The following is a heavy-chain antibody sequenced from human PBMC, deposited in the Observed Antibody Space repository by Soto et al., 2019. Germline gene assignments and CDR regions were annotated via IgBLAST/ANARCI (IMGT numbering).Heavy chain of an antibody. CDR3: ARGGTNGSHFAY. Sequence: VQLVESGGGVVQPGKSVRLSCAASGFTFRNYGMHWVRQAPGKGLEWVAVIWYDGSDKYCVDSVKGRFTISRDNSKNTLYLRMNSLRAEDTAVYYCARGGTNGSHFAYWGQGTLVTVSS. CDR1: GFTFRNYG. V-gene: IGHV3-33*01. CDR2: IWYDGSDK. J-gene: IGHJ4*02. D-gene: IGHD1-1*01.